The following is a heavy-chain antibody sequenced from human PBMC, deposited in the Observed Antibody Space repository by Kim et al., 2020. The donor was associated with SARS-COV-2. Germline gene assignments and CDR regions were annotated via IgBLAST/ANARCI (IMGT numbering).Heavy chain of an antibody. Sequence: LQGRVTMTTDTSTSTAYMELRSLRSDDTAVYYCARETEGETIFGVAYFDYWGQGTLVTVSS. D-gene: IGHD3-3*01. V-gene: IGHV1-18*01. J-gene: IGHJ4*02. CDR3: ARETEGETIFGVAYFDY.